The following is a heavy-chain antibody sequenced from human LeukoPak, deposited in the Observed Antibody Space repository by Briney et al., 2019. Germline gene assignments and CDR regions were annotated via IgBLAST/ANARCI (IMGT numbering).Heavy chain of an antibody. CDR3: ARLAVVTKFDY. CDR2: INHSGST. Sequence: PSETLSLTCAVHGGSFSGYYWSWIRQPPGKGLEWIGEINHSGSTNYNPSLKSRVTISVDTSKNQFSLKLSSVTAADTAVYYCARLAVVTKFDYWGQGTLVTVSS. D-gene: IGHD3-22*01. J-gene: IGHJ4*02. CDR1: GGSFSGYY. V-gene: IGHV4-34*01.